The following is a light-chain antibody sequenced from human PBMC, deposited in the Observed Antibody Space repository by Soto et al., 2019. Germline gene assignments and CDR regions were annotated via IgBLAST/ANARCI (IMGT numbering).Light chain of an antibody. V-gene: IGKV3-20*01. CDR2: GAS. Sequence: EIVLTQSPGTLSLSPGERATLSCRASQSVSSSYLAWYQQKPGQAPRLLIYGASSRATGIPDRFSGSGSGTDFTITISRLEREDFAVYYCQQYGSSPYTFGQGTTLEIK. CDR3: QQYGSSPYT. CDR1: QSVSSSY. J-gene: IGKJ2*01.